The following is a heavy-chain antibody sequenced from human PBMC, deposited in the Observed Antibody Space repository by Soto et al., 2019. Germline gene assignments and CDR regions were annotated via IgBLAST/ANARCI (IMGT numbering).Heavy chain of an antibody. CDR2: ISAYNGNT. J-gene: IGHJ4*02. CDR3: ERRDIVVVVAATLDY. CDR1: GYTFTSYG. V-gene: IGHV1-18*01. D-gene: IGHD2-15*01. Sequence: ASVKVSCKASGYTFTSYGISWVRQAPGQGLEWMGWISAYNGNTNYAQKLQGRVTMTTDTSTSTAYMELRSLRSDDTAVYYCERRDIVVVVAATLDYWGQGNLVYVS.